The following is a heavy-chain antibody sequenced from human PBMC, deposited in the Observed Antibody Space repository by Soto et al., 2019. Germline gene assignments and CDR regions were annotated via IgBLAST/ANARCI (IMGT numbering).Heavy chain of an antibody. J-gene: IGHJ6*02. CDR1: GYTFTRYG. CDR3: AKKGPPPYNYYGLDF. Sequence: QGQLVQSGAEVKKPGASVKDSCKASGYTFTRYGISWVRQAPGQGLEWMGWISGYNGDTKNAQKCQGRVTTTIDTSTTTGFMELRSLTSDDTAVYYCAKKGPPPYNYYGLDFWAQGTTVPVS. V-gene: IGHV1-18*01. CDR2: ISGYNGDT.